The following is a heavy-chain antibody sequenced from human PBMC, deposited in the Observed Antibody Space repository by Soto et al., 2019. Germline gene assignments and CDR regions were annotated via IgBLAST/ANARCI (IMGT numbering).Heavy chain of an antibody. D-gene: IGHD2-2*01. Sequence: SETLSLTCAVYGGSFSGYYWSWIRQPPGKGLEWIGEINHSGSTNYNPSLKSRVTISVDTSKNQFSLKLSSVTAADTAVYYCARRGVIVPAAMYPGFDYYYYMDVWGKGTTVTVSS. CDR1: GGSFSGYY. CDR3: ARRGVIVPAAMYPGFDYYYYMDV. J-gene: IGHJ6*03. CDR2: INHSGST. V-gene: IGHV4-34*01.